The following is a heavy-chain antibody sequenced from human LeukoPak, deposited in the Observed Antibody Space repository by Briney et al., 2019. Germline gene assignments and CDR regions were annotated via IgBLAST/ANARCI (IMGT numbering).Heavy chain of an antibody. CDR3: ARDYCSSTSCLFDY. J-gene: IGHJ4*02. V-gene: IGHV1-2*06. CDR2: INPNSGDT. Sequence: ASVKVSCKASGYTFTGYHMHWVRQAPGQGLEWMGRINPNSGDTNNAQKFQGRVTMTRDTSISTAYMELSRLTSDDTAVYYCARDYCSSTSCLFDYWDQGTLVTVSS. D-gene: IGHD2-2*01. CDR1: GYTFTGYH.